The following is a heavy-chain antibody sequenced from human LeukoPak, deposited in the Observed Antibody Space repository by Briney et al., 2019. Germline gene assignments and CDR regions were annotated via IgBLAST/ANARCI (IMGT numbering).Heavy chain of an antibody. V-gene: IGHV1-8*01. Sequence: ASVKVSCKASGHTFTSYDINWVRQATGQGLEWMGWMNPNSGNTGYAQKFQGRVTMTRNTSISTAYMELSSLRSEDTAVYYCARRTMWDTNGWLSPDYWGQGTLVTVSS. J-gene: IGHJ4*02. D-gene: IGHD6-19*01. CDR1: GHTFTSYD. CDR3: ARRTMWDTNGWLSPDY. CDR2: MNPNSGNT.